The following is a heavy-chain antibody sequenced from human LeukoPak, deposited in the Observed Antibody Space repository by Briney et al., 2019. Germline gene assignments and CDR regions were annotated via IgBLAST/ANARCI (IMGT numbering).Heavy chain of an antibody. J-gene: IGHJ4*02. V-gene: IGHV4-34*01. CDR2: INHSGST. CDR1: GGSFSDYY. CDR3: ARRYEIPGRRLPHFDY. Sequence: PSETLSHTCAVYGGSFSDYYWSWIRQPPGKGLEWIGEINHSGSTNYNPSLKSRVTISVNTSKNQFSLKLSSVTAADTAVYYCARRYEIPGRRLPHFDYWGQGTLVTVSS. D-gene: IGHD3-3*01.